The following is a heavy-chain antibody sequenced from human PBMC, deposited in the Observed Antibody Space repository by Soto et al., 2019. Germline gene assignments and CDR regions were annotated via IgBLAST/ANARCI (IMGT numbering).Heavy chain of an antibody. J-gene: IGHJ6*01. CDR3: ATNPSYGSGSFRDFYYYDRKDV. D-gene: IGHD3-10*01. CDR1: GYTLTELS. Sequence: ASVKVSCKVSGYTLTELSMHWVRQAPGKGLEWMGGFDSEDGETIYAQKFQGRVTMTEDTSTDTAYMELSSLRSEDTAVYYRATNPSYGSGSFRDFYYYDRKDVWGQGTTDIGSS. CDR2: FDSEDGET. V-gene: IGHV1-24*01.